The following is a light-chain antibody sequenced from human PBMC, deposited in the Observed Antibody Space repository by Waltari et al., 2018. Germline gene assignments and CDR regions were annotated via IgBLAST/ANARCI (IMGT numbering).Light chain of an antibody. CDR1: QGISSY. CDR2: GAS. Sequence: IQLTQSPSSLSASVGDRATITCRDSQGISSYLAWYQQKPGKDPKLPIYGASTLPSGVPSRVSGRVSGTDFTLTITSLQPVDFATHYCQQLNSYPFTFGPGTKVDV. J-gene: IGKJ3*01. CDR3: QQLNSYPFT. V-gene: IGKV1-9*01.